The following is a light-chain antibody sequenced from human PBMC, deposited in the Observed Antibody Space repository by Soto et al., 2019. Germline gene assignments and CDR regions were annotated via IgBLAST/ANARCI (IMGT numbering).Light chain of an antibody. CDR2: SNN. CDR1: RSSIGSNT. J-gene: IGLJ3*02. CDR3: LSYTSANTRV. Sequence: QSVLTQPPSASGTPGQRVTISCSGSRSSIGSNTVNWYQHLPGMAPKLLIYSNNHRPSGVPERFSASKAGASASLAISGLQSEDEGDYYCLSYTSANTRVFDGGTKVTVL. V-gene: IGLV1-44*01.